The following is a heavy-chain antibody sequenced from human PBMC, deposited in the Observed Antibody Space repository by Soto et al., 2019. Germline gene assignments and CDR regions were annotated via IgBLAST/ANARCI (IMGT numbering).Heavy chain of an antibody. Sequence: GGSLRLSCKASGFTFDDYTMVWFRQAPGKGLEWVGFIGGRGHGGTTEYAASVKGRFSISRDDSKSIAYLQMNSLKTEDTAVYYCTRDSPRSFDYWGQGTLVTVSS. J-gene: IGHJ4*02. V-gene: IGHV3-49*03. CDR1: GFTFDDYT. CDR2: IGGRGHGGTT. D-gene: IGHD2-15*01. CDR3: TRDSPRSFDY.